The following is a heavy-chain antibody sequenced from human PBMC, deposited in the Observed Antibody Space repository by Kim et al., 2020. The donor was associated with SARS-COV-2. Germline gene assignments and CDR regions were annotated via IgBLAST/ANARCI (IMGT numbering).Heavy chain of an antibody. V-gene: IGHV3-9*01. CDR3: AKVGGWELQGTGYYFDY. D-gene: IGHD1-26*01. J-gene: IGHJ4*02. CDR1: GFTFDDYA. Sequence: GGSLRLSCAASGFTFDDYAMHWVRQAPGKGLEWVSGISWNSGSIGYADSVKGRFTISRDNAKNSLYLQMNSLRAEDTALYYCAKVGGWELQGTGYYFDYWGQGTLVTVSS. CDR2: ISWNSGSI.